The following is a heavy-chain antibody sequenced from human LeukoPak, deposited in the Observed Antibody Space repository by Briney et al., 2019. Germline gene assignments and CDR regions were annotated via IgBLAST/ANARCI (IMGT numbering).Heavy chain of an antibody. D-gene: IGHD6-6*01. CDR3: ARAEYSSSPFDY. V-gene: IGHV1-69*04. Sequence: EASVKVSCKASGGTFSSYAISWVRQAPGQGLEWMGRIIPILGIANYAQKFQGRVTITADKSTSTAYMELSSLRPEDTAVYYCARAEYSSSPFDYWGQGTLVTVSS. J-gene: IGHJ4*02. CDR1: GGTFSSYA. CDR2: IIPILGIA.